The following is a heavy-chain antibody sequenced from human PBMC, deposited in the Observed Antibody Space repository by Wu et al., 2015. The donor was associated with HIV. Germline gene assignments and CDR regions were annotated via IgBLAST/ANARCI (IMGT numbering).Heavy chain of an antibody. J-gene: IGHJ4*02. CDR2: IIPIFGTT. D-gene: IGHD4-23*01. V-gene: IGHV1-69*13. CDR1: GGTFSSYS. Sequence: QVQLVQSGAEVKKPGSSVKVSCKASGGTFSSYSISWVRQAPGQGLEWMGRIIPIFGTTNYAQRFQGRVTLTADESTSTAHMELSSLRSEDTAIYFCARTDGLLTVGNSGFDYWGQGTLITVSS. CDR3: ARTDGLLTVGNSGFDY.